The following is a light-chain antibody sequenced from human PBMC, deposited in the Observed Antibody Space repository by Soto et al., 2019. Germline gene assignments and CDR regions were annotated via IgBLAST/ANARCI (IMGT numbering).Light chain of an antibody. Sequence: QSALTQPASVSASPGQSITMSCAGTSSDDGGYNYVSWHQQYPGKAPKLMIYEVSNRPSGVSNRFSGSKSGNTASLTISGLQAEDEADYYCSSYTSSSTWVFGGGTKLTVL. CDR1: SSDDGGYNY. J-gene: IGLJ3*02. CDR3: SSYTSSSTWV. V-gene: IGLV2-14*01. CDR2: EVS.